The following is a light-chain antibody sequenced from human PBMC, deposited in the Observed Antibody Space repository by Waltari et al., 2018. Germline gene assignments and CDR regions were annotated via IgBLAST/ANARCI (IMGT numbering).Light chain of an antibody. Sequence: LVLTQSPSASASLGASVKLTCSLPGEYSAYAIAWHQQQSLKGPRYLLTVNSDGSHKKGDGISQRFSGSSSDLDRYLISSRLQSDDEADYFCQTWGTGIQVFGSGTKLTVL. CDR1: GEYSAYA. V-gene: IGLV4-69*01. CDR2: VNSDGSH. J-gene: IGLJ3*02. CDR3: QTWGTGIQV.